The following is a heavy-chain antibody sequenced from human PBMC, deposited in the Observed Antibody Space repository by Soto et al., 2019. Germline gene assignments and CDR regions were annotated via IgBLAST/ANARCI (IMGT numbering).Heavy chain of an antibody. CDR2: IWYNGSNT. D-gene: IGHD2-15*01. CDR1: GFTFSSYG. CDR3: AKDRIVVVAALATDS. J-gene: IGHJ4*02. V-gene: IGHV3-33*06. Sequence: HPGGSLRLSCAASGFTFSSYGMHWVRQAPGKGLEWVAVIWYNGSNTYYADSVKGRFTISRDNSKNTLYLQINSLRAEDTAVYYCAKDRIVVVAALATDSWGQGTLVTVSS.